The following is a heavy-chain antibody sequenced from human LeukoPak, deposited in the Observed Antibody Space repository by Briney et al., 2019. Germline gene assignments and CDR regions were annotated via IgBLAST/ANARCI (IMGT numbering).Heavy chain of an antibody. J-gene: IGHJ4*02. CDR3: ARCELKPRYYYGSGSYPDY. V-gene: IGHV3-21*01. CDR1: GFTFSNYS. CDR2: ISSSSSYI. D-gene: IGHD3-10*01. Sequence: PGGSLRLSCVASGFTFSNYSMNWVRQAPGKGLEWVSSISSSSSYIYYADSVKGRFTISRDNAKNSLYLQMNSLRAEDTAVYYCARCELKPRYYYGSGSYPDYWGQGTLVTVSS.